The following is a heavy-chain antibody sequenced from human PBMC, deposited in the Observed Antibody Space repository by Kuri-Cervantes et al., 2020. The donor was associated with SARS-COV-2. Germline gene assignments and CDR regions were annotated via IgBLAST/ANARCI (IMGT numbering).Heavy chain of an antibody. J-gene: IGHJ4*02. CDR2: INTNTGNP. Sequence: ASVKVSCKASGYTFTGYYMHWVRQAPGQGLEWMGWINTNTGNPTYAQGFTGRFVFSLDTSVSTAYLQISSLKAEDTAVYYCARDEKGVFDYWGQGTLVTVSS. CDR1: GYTFTGYY. V-gene: IGHV7-4-1*02. CDR3: ARDEKGVFDY.